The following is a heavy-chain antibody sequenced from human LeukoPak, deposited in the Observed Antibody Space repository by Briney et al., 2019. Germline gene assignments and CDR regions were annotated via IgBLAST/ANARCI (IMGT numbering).Heavy chain of an antibody. Sequence: GESLKISCKGSGYSFTNYWIGWVRQMPGKGLEWMGIIYPGDSGTTYSPSFQGQVTISADKSISTAYLQWSSLKASDTAIYYCARGYCSSSSCYLGVWGKGTTVIVSS. CDR3: ARGYCSSSSCYLGV. V-gene: IGHV5-51*01. D-gene: IGHD2-2*01. CDR1: GYSFTNYW. CDR2: IYPGDSGT. J-gene: IGHJ6*04.